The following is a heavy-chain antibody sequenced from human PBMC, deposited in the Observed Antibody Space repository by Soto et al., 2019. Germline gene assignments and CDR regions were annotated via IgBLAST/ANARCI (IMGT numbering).Heavy chain of an antibody. D-gene: IGHD5-12*01. Sequence: GGSLRLSCAASGFNFSGSAMHWVRQASGKGLEWLGRIRSKPKSYATTYAASVRGRFTISRDDSKNTAYLQMNSLKTEDTAVYYCARHGGITGYDSSDYYYAMDVWGLGTTVTV. CDR3: ARHGGITGYDSSDYYYAMDV. CDR2: IRSKPKSYAT. J-gene: IGHJ6*02. CDR1: GFNFSGSA. V-gene: IGHV3-73*01.